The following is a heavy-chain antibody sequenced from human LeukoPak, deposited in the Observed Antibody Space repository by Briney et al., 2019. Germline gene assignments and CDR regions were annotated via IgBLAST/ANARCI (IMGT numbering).Heavy chain of an antibody. CDR2: ISGSGGST. Sequence: GGSLRLSCAASGFSVSNKYITWFRQAPGKGLEWVSAISGSGGSTYYADSVKGRFTISRDNSKNTLYLQMNSLRAEDTAVYYCAKSVSAIPYMDVWGKGTTVTVSS. CDR1: GFSVSNKY. V-gene: IGHV3-23*01. D-gene: IGHD2-15*01. CDR3: AKSVSAIPYMDV. J-gene: IGHJ6*03.